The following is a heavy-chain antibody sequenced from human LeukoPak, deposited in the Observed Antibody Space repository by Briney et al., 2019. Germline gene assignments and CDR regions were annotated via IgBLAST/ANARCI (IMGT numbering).Heavy chain of an antibody. D-gene: IGHD3-9*01. J-gene: IGHJ4*02. CDR3: ARDPVRYFDWLSPFDY. V-gene: IGHV3-7*01. CDR2: IKQDGSEK. CDR1: GFTFSSYW. Sequence: GGSLRLSCAASGFTFSSYWMSWVRQAPGKGLEWVANIKQDGSEKYYVDSVKGRFTISRDNAKNSLYLQMNSLRAEDTAVYYCARDPVRYFDWLSPFDYWGQGTPVTVSS.